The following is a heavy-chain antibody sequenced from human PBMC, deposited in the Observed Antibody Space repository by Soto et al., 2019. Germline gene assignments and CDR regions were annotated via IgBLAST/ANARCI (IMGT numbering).Heavy chain of an antibody. J-gene: IGHJ4*02. V-gene: IGHV3-53*01. D-gene: IGHD5-18*01. Sequence: GGSLRLSCAASGFTVSSNYMSWVRQAPGKGLEWVSVIYSGGSTYYADSVKGRFTISRDNSKNTLYLQMNSLRAEDTAVYYCARVRRYRYASLYYFDYWGQGTLVTVSS. CDR1: GFTVSSNY. CDR2: IYSGGST. CDR3: ARVRRYRYASLYYFDY.